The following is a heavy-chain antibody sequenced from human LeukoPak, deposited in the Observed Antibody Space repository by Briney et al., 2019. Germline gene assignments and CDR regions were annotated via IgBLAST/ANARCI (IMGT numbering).Heavy chain of an antibody. CDR3: ARSIPYGTTWYGRSDY. J-gene: IGHJ4*02. CDR2: IKPDGTTK. CDR1: GFTFSSYS. V-gene: IGHV3-7*03. D-gene: IGHD6-13*01. Sequence: GGSLRLSCVASGFTFSSYSMNWVRQAPGKGLEWVANIKPDGTTKFYVDSVKGRLTISRDNALNSLYLQMNSLRAEDTAIYYCARSIPYGTTWYGRSDYWGQGTLVTVSS.